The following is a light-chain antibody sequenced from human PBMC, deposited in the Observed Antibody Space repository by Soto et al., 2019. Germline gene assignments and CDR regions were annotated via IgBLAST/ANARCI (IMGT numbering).Light chain of an antibody. CDR1: SSNIGADYA. Sequence: QSVLTQPPSVSGAPGQRVTISCTGSSSNIGADYAVHWYQQLPGTAPKLLIYDNTNRPSGVPNRFSASKSGNTASLTISGLQTEDETDYYCFSYAGGYRFVFGTGTKVTVL. CDR2: DNT. CDR3: FSYAGGYRFV. J-gene: IGLJ1*01. V-gene: IGLV1-40*01.